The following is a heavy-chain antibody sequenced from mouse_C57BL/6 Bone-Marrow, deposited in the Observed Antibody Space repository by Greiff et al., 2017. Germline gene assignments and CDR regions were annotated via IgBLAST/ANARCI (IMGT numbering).Heavy chain of an antibody. CDR1: GYTFTSYW. CDR3: ARPGRGFAY. Sequence: QVQLQQPGAELVKPGASVKLSCKASGYTFTSYWMQWVKQRPGQGLEWIGEIDPSDSYTNYNQKFKGKATLTVDTSSSTAYMQLSSLTSEDSAVYYCARPGRGFAYWGQGTLVTVSA. J-gene: IGHJ3*01. V-gene: IGHV1-50*01. CDR2: IDPSDSYT.